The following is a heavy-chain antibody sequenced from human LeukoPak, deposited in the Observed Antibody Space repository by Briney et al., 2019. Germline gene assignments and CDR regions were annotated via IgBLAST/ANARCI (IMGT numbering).Heavy chain of an antibody. J-gene: IGHJ4*02. CDR2: ISYDGYDK. CDR1: GFAFNDYA. D-gene: IGHD3-3*01. CDR3: AREWGYDFWSGYSSFDY. V-gene: IGHV3-30-3*01. Sequence: GGSLRLSCAASGFAFNDYAMYWVRQAPGKGLEWVTLISYDGYDKSYADSVRGRFTISRDNSRNTLYLQMDSLRSEDTAVYYCAREWGYDFWSGYSSFDYWGQGTLVTVSS.